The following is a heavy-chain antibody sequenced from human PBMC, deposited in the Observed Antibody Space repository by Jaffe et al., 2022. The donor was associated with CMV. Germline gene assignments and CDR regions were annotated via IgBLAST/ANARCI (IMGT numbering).Heavy chain of an antibody. CDR2: INAGNGNT. D-gene: IGHD6-19*01. J-gene: IGHJ3*01. CDR1: GYTFTDYT. Sequence: QVQLVQSGAEVKKPGASVKVSCKTSGYTFTDYTMHWVRQAPGQRLEWMGWINAGNGNTEYSQKFQGRVTITRDTLASTAYMELSSLRSEDAAVYYCATYSNGWSPHDAFDFWGQGTMVTVSS. V-gene: IGHV1-3*01. CDR3: ATYSNGWSPHDAFDF.